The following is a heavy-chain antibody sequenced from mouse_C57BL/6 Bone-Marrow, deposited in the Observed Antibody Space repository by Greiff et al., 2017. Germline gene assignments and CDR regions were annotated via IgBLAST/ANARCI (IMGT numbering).Heavy chain of an antibody. V-gene: IGHV1-78*01. CDR3: ARFYYGSSPWFAY. CDR1: GYTFTDHT. Sequence: VKLVESDAELVKPGASVKISCKVSGYTFTDHTIHWMKQRPEQGLEWIGYIYPRDGSTKYNEKFKGKATLTADKSSSTAYMQLNSLTSEDSAVYFCARFYYGSSPWFAYWGQGTLVTVSA. CDR2: IYPRDGST. J-gene: IGHJ3*01. D-gene: IGHD1-1*01.